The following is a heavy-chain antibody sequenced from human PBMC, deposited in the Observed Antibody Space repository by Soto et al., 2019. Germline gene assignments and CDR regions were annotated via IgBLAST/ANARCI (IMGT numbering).Heavy chain of an antibody. CDR3: AGDPYYYASNY. CDR1: GFTSSDHF. V-gene: IGHV3-11*01. CDR2: ISGGGSTI. Sequence: GGPLRPSAAASGFTSSDHFMTWIRQAPGKGLEWVSFISGGGSTISYADSVKGRFTVSRDNAKNSLYLQMDSLRAEDTAVYYCAGDPYYYASNYWGQGALVTVSS. D-gene: IGHD3-10*01. J-gene: IGHJ4*02.